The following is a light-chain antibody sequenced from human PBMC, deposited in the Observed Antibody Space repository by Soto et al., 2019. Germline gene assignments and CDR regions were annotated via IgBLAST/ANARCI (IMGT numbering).Light chain of an antibody. CDR2: GNT. V-gene: IGLV1-40*01. Sequence: QSVLTQPPSVSGAPGQRVTISCTGSSSNIGAGYDVHWYQQLPGRAPKLLIYGNTNRPSGVPDRFSGSKSSTSASLAITGLQAEDEADYYCLSFDSSLSVVFGGGTKFTVL. J-gene: IGLJ2*01. CDR1: SSNIGAGYD. CDR3: LSFDSSLSVV.